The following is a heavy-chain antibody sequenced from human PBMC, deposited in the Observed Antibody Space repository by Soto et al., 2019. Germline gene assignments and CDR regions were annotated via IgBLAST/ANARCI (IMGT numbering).Heavy chain of an antibody. CDR2: FYYSGST. Sequence: SETLSLTCTVSGGSISSSSYYWGWIRQPPGKGLEWIGSFYYSGSTYYNPSLKSRVTISVDTSKNQFSLKLSSVTAADTAVYYCARPYDFWSGPFDYWGQGTLVTVSS. CDR3: ARPYDFWSGPFDY. V-gene: IGHV4-39*01. J-gene: IGHJ4*02. D-gene: IGHD3-3*01. CDR1: GGSISSSSYY.